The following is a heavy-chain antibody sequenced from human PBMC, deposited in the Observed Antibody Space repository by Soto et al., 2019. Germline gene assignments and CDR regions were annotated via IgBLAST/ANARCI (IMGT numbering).Heavy chain of an antibody. CDR3: ARHYGSGTYPLDY. CDR2: IRYSGNT. D-gene: IGHD3-10*01. CDR1: GGVISGYY. V-gene: IGHV4-59*01. J-gene: IGHJ4*02. Sequence: SETLSLTGTVSGGVISGYYWSWIRQPPGKGLEYIGFIRYSGNTKYNPSLQSRVTFSVDTSKNQFSLRLSSVTAADTAIYYCARHYGSGTYPLDYWGRGTLVTVSS.